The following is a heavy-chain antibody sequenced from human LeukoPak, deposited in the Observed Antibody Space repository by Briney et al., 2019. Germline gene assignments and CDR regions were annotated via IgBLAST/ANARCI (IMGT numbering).Heavy chain of an antibody. J-gene: IGHJ4*02. D-gene: IGHD6-13*01. CDR2: IKEDGSEK. Sequence: GGSLRLSCAASGFTFSRHWMSWVRQAPGKGLEWVAHIKEDGSEKYVDSMKGRLTISRDNARNSLYLQMNSLRAEDTAVYYCAREVHAAVTDFDYWGQGTLVTVSS. CDR3: AREVHAAVTDFDY. CDR1: GFTFSRHW. V-gene: IGHV3-7*01.